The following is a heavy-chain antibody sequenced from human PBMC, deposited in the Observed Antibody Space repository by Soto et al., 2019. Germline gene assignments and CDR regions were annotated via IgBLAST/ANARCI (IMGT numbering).Heavy chain of an antibody. V-gene: IGHV1-46*02. CDR2: ITPSSGST. CDR3: ARDLVPIWNYVGLAPGAQHWFDP. J-gene: IGHJ5*02. D-gene: IGHD1-7*01. CDR1: GYTFNNYF. Sequence: QVQLVQSGAEVRKPGASVKVSCKASGYTFNNYFMHWVRQAPAQGLEWMGVITPSSGSTTYAQRCQGRLTMTRDTSTSTVYMELRRLRSEDTAVYFCARDLVPIWNYVGLAPGAQHWFDPWGQGTLVTVSS.